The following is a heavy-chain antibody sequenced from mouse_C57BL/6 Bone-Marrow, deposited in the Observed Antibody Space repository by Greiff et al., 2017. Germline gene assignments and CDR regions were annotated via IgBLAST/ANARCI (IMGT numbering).Heavy chain of an antibody. J-gene: IGHJ2*01. CDR2: IYPGDGDT. CDR3: ARGGTTVERLDY. D-gene: IGHD1-1*01. Sequence: QVQLQQSGAELVKPGASVKISCKASGYAFSSYWMNWVKQRPGKGLEWIGQIYPGDGDTNYNGKFKGKATLTADKSSSTAYMQLSSLTSEDSAVYFCARGGTTVERLDYWGQGTTLTVSS. V-gene: IGHV1-80*01. CDR1: GYAFSSYW.